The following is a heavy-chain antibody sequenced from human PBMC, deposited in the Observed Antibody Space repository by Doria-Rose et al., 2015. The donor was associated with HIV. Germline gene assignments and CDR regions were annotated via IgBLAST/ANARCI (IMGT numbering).Heavy chain of an antibody. CDR1: GGSFSGYY. D-gene: IGHD1-1*01. CDR2: IHHSGVT. CDR3: ARGLLRGGWNDVDYYYGMDV. J-gene: IGHJ6*02. Sequence: QVQLQQWGAGLVKPSETLSLTCAVFGGSFSGYYWSWIRQPPGQGLEWIGGIHHSGVTNYKTSLKSRVTISLDTSKNLFSLKLSSVTAADTAVYYCARGLLRGGWNDVDYYYGMDVWGQGITVTVSS. V-gene: IGHV4-34*01.